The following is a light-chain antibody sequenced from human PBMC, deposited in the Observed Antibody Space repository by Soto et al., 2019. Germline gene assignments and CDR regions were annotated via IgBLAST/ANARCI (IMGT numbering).Light chain of an antibody. Sequence: EIVLTQSPATLSLSPGERATLSCRASQSVKNYLAWYQQKPGQAPRLLIYDASNRATGIPARFSGSGSGTDFTLTISSLEPEDSAVYYCQQRSNWPPVTFGVGTKVDIK. CDR2: DAS. CDR1: QSVKNY. J-gene: IGKJ4*01. V-gene: IGKV3-11*01. CDR3: QQRSNWPPVT.